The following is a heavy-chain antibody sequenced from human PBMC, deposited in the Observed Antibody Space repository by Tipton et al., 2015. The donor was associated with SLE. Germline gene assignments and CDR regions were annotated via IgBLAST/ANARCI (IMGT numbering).Heavy chain of an antibody. CDR2: IYYSGST. CDR3: ARGGRRAFDI. V-gene: IGHV4-59*01. J-gene: IGHJ3*02. Sequence: LRLSCTVSGGSISSYYWSWIRQPPGKGLEWIGYIYYSGSTNYNPSLKSRVTISVDTSKNQFSLKLSSVTAADTAVYYCARGGRRAFDIWGQGTMATVSS. CDR1: GGSISSYY. D-gene: IGHD1-14*01.